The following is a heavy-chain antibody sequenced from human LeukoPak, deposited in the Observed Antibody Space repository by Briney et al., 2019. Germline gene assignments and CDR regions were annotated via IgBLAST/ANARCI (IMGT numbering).Heavy chain of an antibody. D-gene: IGHD1-26*01. J-gene: IGHJ4*02. CDR3: ARGGYISGSYFPYDY. Sequence: KPGGSLRLSCAASGFTFSDYYMSWIRQAPGKGLEWVSYISSSSSTIYYADSVKGRFTISRDNAKNSLYLQMNSLRDVDTAVYYCARGGYISGSYFPYDYWGQGTLVTVSS. CDR2: ISSSSSTI. CDR1: GFTFSDYY. V-gene: IGHV3-11*04.